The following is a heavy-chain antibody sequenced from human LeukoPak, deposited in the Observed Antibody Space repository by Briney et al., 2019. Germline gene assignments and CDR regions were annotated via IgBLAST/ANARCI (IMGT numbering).Heavy chain of an antibody. CDR3: ARLRSGLRPPDY. D-gene: IGHD3-3*01. J-gene: IGHJ4*02. Sequence: SETLSLTCTVSGGSIISSSYYWGWIRQPPGKGLEWIGSIYYSGNTYYNPSLKSRVTISADTSNNQFYLKLRSVTAADTAVYYCARLRSGLRPPDYWGQGTLVTVSS. CDR2: IYYSGNT. V-gene: IGHV4-39*01. CDR1: GGSIISSSYY.